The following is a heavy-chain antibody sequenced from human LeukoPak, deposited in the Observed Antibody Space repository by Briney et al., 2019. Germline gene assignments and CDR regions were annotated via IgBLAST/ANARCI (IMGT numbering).Heavy chain of an antibody. J-gene: IGHJ4*02. D-gene: IGHD5-12*01. V-gene: IGHV4-30-4*01. CDR2: IYYSGST. Sequence: SQTLSLTCTVSGGSISSGDYYWSWIRQPPGKGLEWIGYIYYSGSTYYNPSLKSRVTISVDTSKNQFSLKLSSVTAADTAVYYCAREDSGYDWDYFDYWGQGTLVTVSS. CDR1: GGSISSGDYY. CDR3: AREDSGYDWDYFDY.